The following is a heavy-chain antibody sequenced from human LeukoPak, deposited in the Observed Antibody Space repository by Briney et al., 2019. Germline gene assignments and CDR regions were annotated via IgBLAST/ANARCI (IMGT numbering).Heavy chain of an antibody. CDR1: GFTFSSYS. Sequence: GGSLRLSCAASGFTFSSYSMNWVRQAPGKGLEWVSSISSSSSYIYYADSVKGRFTISRDNAKNSLYLKMNSLRAEDTAVYYCARDWGRIVVVPAWALNWFAPWGQGTLVTVSS. CDR2: ISSSSSYI. J-gene: IGHJ5*02. CDR3: ARDWGRIVVVPAWALNWFAP. V-gene: IGHV3-21*01. D-gene: IGHD2-2*01.